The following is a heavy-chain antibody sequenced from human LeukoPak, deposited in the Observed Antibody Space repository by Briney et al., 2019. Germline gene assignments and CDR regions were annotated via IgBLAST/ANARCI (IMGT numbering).Heavy chain of an antibody. D-gene: IGHD3-10*01. J-gene: IGHJ6*03. Sequence: PSETLSLTCTVSGGSISSSSYYWGWIRQPPGKGLEWIGSIYYSGSTYYNPSLKSRVTIYVDTSKNQFSLKLSSVTAADTAVYYCATTANYYGSGSYYKIRGYYYYMDVWGKGTTVTVSS. CDR3: ATTANYYGSGSYYKIRGYYYYMDV. V-gene: IGHV4-39*01. CDR1: GGSISSSSYY. CDR2: IYYSGST.